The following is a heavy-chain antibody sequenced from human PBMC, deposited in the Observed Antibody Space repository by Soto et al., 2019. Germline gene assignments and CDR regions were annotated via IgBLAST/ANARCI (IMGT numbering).Heavy chain of an antibody. V-gene: IGHV4-4*02. CDR3: ARDKITGLFDF. D-gene: IGHD2-8*02. CDR1: GGSISSSNW. Sequence: PSETLSLTCAVSGGSISSSNWWSWVRQPPGKGLEWIGEINHSGSTNYNPSLKSRVTISVDTSKNQFSLKLTSVTAADTAVYYCARDKITGLFDFCGQGTLVTVSS. J-gene: IGHJ4*02. CDR2: INHSGST.